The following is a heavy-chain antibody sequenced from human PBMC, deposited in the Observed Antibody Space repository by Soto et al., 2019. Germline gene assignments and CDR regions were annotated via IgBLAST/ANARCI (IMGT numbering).Heavy chain of an antibody. CDR2: IYYSGST. V-gene: IGHV4-39*01. D-gene: IGHD3-22*01. CDR3: AILIYDSSGYYYDY. J-gene: IGHJ4*02. CDR1: GGSISSSSYY. Sequence: QLQLQESGPGLVKPSETLSLTCTVSGGSISSSSYYWGWIRQPPGTGLEWIGSIYYSGSTYYNPCLKSRVTISVDTSKNQGSLMLSSVTAADTAVYYCAILIYDSSGYYYDYWGQGTLVTVSS.